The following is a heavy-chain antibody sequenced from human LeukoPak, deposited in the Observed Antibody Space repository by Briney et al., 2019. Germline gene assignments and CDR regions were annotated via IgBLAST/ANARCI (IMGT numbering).Heavy chain of an antibody. CDR2: LYYSGST. D-gene: IGHD5-12*01. J-gene: IGHJ4*02. Sequence: SETLSPTCTVSGGSISSGGYYWSWIRQHPGKGLEWIGYLYYSGSTNYNPSLKSRVTISVDTSKNQFSLKLSSVTAADTAVYYCARSQRWLPTWGFWGQGTLVTVSS. CDR3: ARSQRWLPTWGF. CDR1: GGSISSGGYY. V-gene: IGHV4-61*08.